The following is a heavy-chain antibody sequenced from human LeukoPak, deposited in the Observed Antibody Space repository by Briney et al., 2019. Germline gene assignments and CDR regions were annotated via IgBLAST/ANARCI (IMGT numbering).Heavy chain of an antibody. D-gene: IGHD3-10*01. V-gene: IGHV3-23*01. CDR2: ISGSGGST. J-gene: IGHJ4*02. CDR1: GFTFSSYA. CDR3: ANFRSRGFDY. Sequence: GGSLRLSCAASGFTFSSYAMSWVRQAPGKGLEWASAISGSGGSTYYADSVKGRFTISRDNSMNTLYLQMNSLRAEDTAVYYCANFRSRGFDYWGQGTLVTVSS.